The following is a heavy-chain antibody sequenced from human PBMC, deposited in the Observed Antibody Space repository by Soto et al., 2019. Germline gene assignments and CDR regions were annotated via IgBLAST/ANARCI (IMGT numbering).Heavy chain of an antibody. Sequence: SVSNAWMTWVRQAPGKGLEWVGRIKSKTDGGTTDYAAPVKGRFTISRDDSKNTLYLQMNSLKTEDTAVYYCTTGIYYYDSSSWGQGTLVTVSS. CDR3: TTGIYYYDSSS. J-gene: IGHJ4*02. D-gene: IGHD3-22*01. CDR2: IKSKTDGGTT. V-gene: IGHV3-15*07. CDR1: SVSNAW.